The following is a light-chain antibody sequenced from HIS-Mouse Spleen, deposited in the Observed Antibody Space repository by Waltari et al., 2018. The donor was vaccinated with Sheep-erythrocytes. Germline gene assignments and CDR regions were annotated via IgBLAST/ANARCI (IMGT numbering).Light chain of an antibody. CDR1: SSDVGGYNY. CDR2: EVS. V-gene: IGLV2-8*01. Sequence: QSALTQPPSASGSPGQSVTISCTGTSSDVGGYNYVSWYQQHPGKDPKRMIYEVSKRPSVLPDRFCGSKPGNTASLTVSGLQDEDDADYYCSSYAGSHNWVFGGGTKLTVL. CDR3: SSYAGSHNWV. J-gene: IGLJ3*02.